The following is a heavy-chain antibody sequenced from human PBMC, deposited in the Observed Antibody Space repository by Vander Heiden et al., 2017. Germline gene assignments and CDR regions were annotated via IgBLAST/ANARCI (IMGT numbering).Heavy chain of an antibody. V-gene: IGHV3-23*01. Sequence: EVKLLESGGGLVQPGGSLRLSCVGSAFTLSRYAMSWVRQAPAKGLEWVAAISGTGNTANYADSVKGRFTISRDNSKNMLFLDMNSLRAEDTGVYFCAKDPYSYGYEIVTYFDCWGQGTQVTVSS. J-gene: IGHJ4*02. CDR1: AFTLSRYA. CDR2: ISGTGNTA. D-gene: IGHD5-12*01. CDR3: AKDPYSYGYEIVTYFDC.